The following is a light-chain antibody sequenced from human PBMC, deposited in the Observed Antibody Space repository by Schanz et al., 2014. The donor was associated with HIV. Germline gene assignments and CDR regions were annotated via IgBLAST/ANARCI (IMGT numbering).Light chain of an antibody. CDR2: DND. CDR3: GAWDNSLAAWL. CDR1: NSNIAFNY. J-gene: IGLJ3*02. Sequence: QSVLTQPPSVSAAPGQSVLISCSGSNSNIAFNYVSWYHQVPGRAPRLLIYDNDKLSSGVPDRFSASKSGTSATLVITRLQTGDEADYYCGAWDNSLAAWLFGGGTKLTVL. V-gene: IGLV1-51*01.